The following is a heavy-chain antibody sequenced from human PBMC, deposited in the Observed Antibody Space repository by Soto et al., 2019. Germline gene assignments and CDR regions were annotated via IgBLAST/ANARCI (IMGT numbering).Heavy chain of an antibody. V-gene: IGHV1-2*02. CDR3: ARAEITYRWAAAGQGNFDY. D-gene: IGHD6-13*01. J-gene: IGHJ4*02. CDR1: GYTFTGYY. CDR2: INPNSGGT. Sequence: ASVKVSCKASGYTFTGYYIHWVRQAPGQGLEWMGWINPNSGGTNYAQKFQGRVTMTRDTSISTAYMELSRLRSDDTAVYYCARAEITYRWAAAGQGNFDYWGQGTMITV.